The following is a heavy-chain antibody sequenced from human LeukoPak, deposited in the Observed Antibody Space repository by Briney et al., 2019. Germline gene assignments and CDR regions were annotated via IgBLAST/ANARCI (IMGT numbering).Heavy chain of an antibody. CDR3: ARSDYDSSGYFDY. D-gene: IGHD3-22*01. V-gene: IGHV3-48*01. Sequence: GSLRLSCAASGFTFSSYSMNWVRQAPGKGLEWVSYISSSSSTIYYADSVKGRFTISRDNAKNSLYLQMNSLRAEDTAVYYCARSDYDSSGYFDYWGQGTLVTVSS. CDR2: ISSSSSTI. J-gene: IGHJ4*02. CDR1: GFTFSSYS.